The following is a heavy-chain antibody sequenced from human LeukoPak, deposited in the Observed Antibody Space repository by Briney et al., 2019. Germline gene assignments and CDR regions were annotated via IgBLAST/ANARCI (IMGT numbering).Heavy chain of an antibody. J-gene: IGHJ4*02. V-gene: IGHV3-21*01. CDR3: ARDSTFGGVIVPSSFDY. D-gene: IGHD3-16*02. Sequence: GGSLRLSCAASGFTLSSYGMHWVRQAPGKELEWVSSVRSSSSYIYYADSVKGRFTISRDNAKNSLYLQMNSLRAEDTAVYYCARDSTFGGVIVPSSFDYWGQGNLVTVSS. CDR1: GFTLSSYG. CDR2: VRSSSSYI.